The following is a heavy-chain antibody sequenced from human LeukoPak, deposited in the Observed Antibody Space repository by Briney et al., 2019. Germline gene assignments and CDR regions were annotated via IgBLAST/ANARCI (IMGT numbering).Heavy chain of an antibody. CDR3: ARDYSMGYFEWLLFRSPFDY. J-gene: IGHJ4*02. CDR2: IKQDGSEK. V-gene: IGHV3-7*01. CDR1: GFTFSSYW. Sequence: GGSLRLSCAASGFTFSSYWMSWVRQAPGKGLEWVANIKQDGSEKYYVDSVKGRFTISRDNAKNSLYLQMNSLRAEDTAVYYCARDYSMGYFEWLLFRSPFDYWGQGTLVTVSS. D-gene: IGHD3-9*01.